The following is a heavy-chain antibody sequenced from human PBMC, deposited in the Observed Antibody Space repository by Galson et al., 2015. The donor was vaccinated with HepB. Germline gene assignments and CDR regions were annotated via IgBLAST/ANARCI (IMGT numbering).Heavy chain of an antibody. J-gene: IGHJ6*03. CDR3: ARRPSITGWYFYYMDV. V-gene: IGHV3-21*01. CDR2: ISSSSSYI. D-gene: IGHD3-10*01. Sequence: SLRLSCAASGFTFSSHSMYWVRQAPGKGLEWGSFISSSSSYIYYADSVKGRFTISRDNAKRSLYLQMNSLRAEDTAVYYCARRPSITGWYFYYMDVWGKGTTVTVSS. CDR1: GFTFSSHS.